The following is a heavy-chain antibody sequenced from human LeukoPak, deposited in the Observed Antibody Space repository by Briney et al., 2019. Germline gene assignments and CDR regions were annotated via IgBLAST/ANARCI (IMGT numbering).Heavy chain of an antibody. J-gene: IGHJ4*02. CDR2: ISWNSGSI. D-gene: IGHD6-19*01. V-gene: IGHV3-9*01. CDR3: AXSHSSGDDY. CDR1: GFTFDDYA. Sequence: GGSLRLSCAASGFTFDDYAMHWVRQAPGKGLEWVSGISWNSGSIGYADSVKGRFTISRDNAKNSLYLQMNSLRAEDTALYYCAXSHSSGDDYWGQGTLV.